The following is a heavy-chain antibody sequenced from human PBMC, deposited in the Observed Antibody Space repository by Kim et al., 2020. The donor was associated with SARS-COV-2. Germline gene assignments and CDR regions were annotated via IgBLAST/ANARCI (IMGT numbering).Heavy chain of an antibody. CDR2: IDPSDSYT. J-gene: IGHJ6*02. CDR3: ARQVNPGPASYGMDV. Sequence: GESLKISCKGSGYSFTSYWISWVRQMPGKGLEWMGRIDPSDSYTNYSPSFQGHVTISADKSISTAYLQWSSLKASDTAMYYCARQVNPGPASYGMDVWGQGTTVTVSS. CDR1: GYSFTSYW. D-gene: IGHD3-22*01. V-gene: IGHV5-10-1*01.